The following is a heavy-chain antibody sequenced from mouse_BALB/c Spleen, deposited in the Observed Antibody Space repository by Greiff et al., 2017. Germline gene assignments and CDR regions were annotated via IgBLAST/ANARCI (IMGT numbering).Heavy chain of an antibody. V-gene: IGHV1S81*02. J-gene: IGHJ3*01. CDR1: GYTFTSYY. Sequence: QVQLQQPGAELVKPGASVKLSCKASGYTFTSYYMYWVKQRPGQGLEWIGGINPSNGGTNFNEKFKSKATLTVDKSSSTAYMQLSSLTSEDSAVYYCTRRDYRYDEGFAYWGQGTLVTVSA. CDR2: INPSNGGT. CDR3: TRRDYRYDEGFAY. D-gene: IGHD2-14*01.